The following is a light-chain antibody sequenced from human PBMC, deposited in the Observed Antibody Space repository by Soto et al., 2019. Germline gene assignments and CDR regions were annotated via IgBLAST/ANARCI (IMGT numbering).Light chain of an antibody. CDR2: KAS. J-gene: IGKJ1*01. Sequence: IQLTKKRSTLFDYVGDRGTTTCGASQSISSWLAWYQQKPGKAPKLLIYKASSLESGVPSRFSGSGSGTEFTLTISSLQPDDFATYYCQQYNSYSRTSGQ. V-gene: IGKV1-5*03. CDR1: QSISSW. CDR3: QQYNSYSRT.